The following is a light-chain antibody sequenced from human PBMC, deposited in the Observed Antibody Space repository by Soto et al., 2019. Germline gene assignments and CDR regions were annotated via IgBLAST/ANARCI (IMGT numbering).Light chain of an antibody. CDR1: QSVNSNY. CDR2: GAS. J-gene: IGKJ2*01. V-gene: IGKV3-20*01. Sequence: EIVLTQSPGTLSLSPGDRATLSCRASQSVNSNYLAWYQHKPGQAPRLLIYGASTRATGVSDRFSGSGSGTDFTLTVSRLEPEDFGVYYCHQYGTSVPYTFGQGTKLEIK. CDR3: HQYGTSVPYT.